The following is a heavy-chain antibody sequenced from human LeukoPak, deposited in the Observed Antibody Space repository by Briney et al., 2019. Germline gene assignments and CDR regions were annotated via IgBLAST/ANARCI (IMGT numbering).Heavy chain of an antibody. CDR3: ARASGYGRFDY. CDR2: INAGNGNT. CDR1: GYTFTGYY. D-gene: IGHD5-12*01. Sequence: ASVKVSCKASGYTFTGYYMHWVRQAPGQGLEWMGWINAGNGNTKYSQKFQGRVTITRDTSASTAYMELSSLRSEDTAVYYCARASGYGRFDYWGQGTLVTVSS. V-gene: IGHV1-3*01. J-gene: IGHJ4*02.